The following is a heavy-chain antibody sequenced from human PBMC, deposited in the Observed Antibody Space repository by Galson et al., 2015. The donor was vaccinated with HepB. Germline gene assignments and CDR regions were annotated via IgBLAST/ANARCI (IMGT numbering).Heavy chain of an antibody. V-gene: IGHV3-11*05. CDR1: GFTFSDYY. CDR3: ARARGYSYGFDY. D-gene: IGHD5-18*01. CDR2: ISSSSSYT. J-gene: IGHJ4*02. Sequence: SLRLSCAASGFTFSDYYMSWIRQAPGKGLEWVSYISSSSSYTNYADSVKGRFTISRDNAKNSLYLQMNSLRAEDTAVYYCARARGYSYGFDYWGQGTLVTVSS.